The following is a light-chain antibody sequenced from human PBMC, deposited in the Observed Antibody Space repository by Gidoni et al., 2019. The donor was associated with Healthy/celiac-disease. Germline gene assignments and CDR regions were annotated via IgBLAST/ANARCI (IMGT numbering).Light chain of an antibody. CDR3: QAWDSSTFWV. CDR1: KLGDKY. Sequence: SYELTQPPSVAVSPGQTASITCSGEKLGDKYAGWYKQKPGQSPVLVIDQDSKRPSGIPERFSGSNSGNTATLTISGTQAMDEADYYCQAWDSSTFWVFGGGTKLTVL. V-gene: IGLV3-1*01. CDR2: QDS. J-gene: IGLJ3*02.